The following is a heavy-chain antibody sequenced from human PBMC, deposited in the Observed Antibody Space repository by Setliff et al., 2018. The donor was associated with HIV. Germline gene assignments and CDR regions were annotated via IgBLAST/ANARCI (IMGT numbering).Heavy chain of an antibody. D-gene: IGHD3-16*01. Sequence: PSETLSLTCTVSGGSISISSYYWGWIRQPPGKGLEWIGNIYYSGSTNYNPSLKSRVTISVDTSKNQFSLKLSSVTAADPAVYYCARGWGNPYYLYYYYYMDVWGKGTTVTVSS. CDR1: GGSISISSYY. V-gene: IGHV4-39*07. CDR3: ARGWGNPYYLYYYYYMDV. J-gene: IGHJ6*03. CDR2: IYYSGST.